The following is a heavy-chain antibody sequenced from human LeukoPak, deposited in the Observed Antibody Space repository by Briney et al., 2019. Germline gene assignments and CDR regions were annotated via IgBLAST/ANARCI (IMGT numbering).Heavy chain of an antibody. J-gene: IGHJ4*02. CDR2: INAGNGNT. Sequence: ASVKVSCKASGYTFTSYAMHWVRQAPGQSLEWMGWINAGNGNTKYSQKFQGRVTITRDTSASTAYMELSSLRSEDTAVYYCARGSSGWYGRYYFDYWGQGTLVTVSS. D-gene: IGHD6-19*01. CDR1: GYTFTSYA. CDR3: ARGSSGWYGRYYFDY. V-gene: IGHV1-3*01.